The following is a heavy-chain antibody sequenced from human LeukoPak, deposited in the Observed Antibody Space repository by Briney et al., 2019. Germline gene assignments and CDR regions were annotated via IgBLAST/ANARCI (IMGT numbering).Heavy chain of an antibody. V-gene: IGHV3-66*01. D-gene: IGHD6-19*01. CDR2: IYSGGST. CDR1: GFTASSNY. Sequence: PGGSLRLSCAASGFTASSNYMSWVRQAPGKGLEWVSVIYSGGSTYYADSVKGRFTISRDNSKNTLYLQMNSLRAEDTAVYYCAREYGIAVAGIYRFEYFQHWGQGTLVTVSS. J-gene: IGHJ1*01. CDR3: AREYGIAVAGIYRFEYFQH.